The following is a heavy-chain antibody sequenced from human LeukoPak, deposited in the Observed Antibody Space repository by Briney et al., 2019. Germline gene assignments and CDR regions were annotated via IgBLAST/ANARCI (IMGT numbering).Heavy chain of an antibody. CDR1: GGSISSYY. J-gene: IGHJ5*02. V-gene: IGHV4-59*01. Sequence: PSETLSLTCTVSGGSISSYYWSWIRQPPGKGLEWIGYIYYSGSTNYNPSLKSRVTISVDTSKNQFSLKLSSVTAADTAVYYCAREGQQQLFDPWGQGTLVTVSS. CDR3: AREGQQQLFDP. D-gene: IGHD6-13*01. CDR2: IYYSGST.